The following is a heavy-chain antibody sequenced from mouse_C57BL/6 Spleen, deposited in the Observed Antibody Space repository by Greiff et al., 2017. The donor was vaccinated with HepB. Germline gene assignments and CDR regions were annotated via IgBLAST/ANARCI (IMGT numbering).Heavy chain of an antibody. Sequence: VQLQQSGPVLVKPGASVKMSCKASGYTFTDYYMNWVKQSHGKSLEWIGVINPYNGGTSYNQKFKGKATLTVDKSSSTAYMELNSLTSEDSAVYYCASPITTVVATDAMDYWGQGTSVTVSS. CDR2: INPYNGGT. J-gene: IGHJ4*01. CDR3: ASPITTVVATDAMDY. D-gene: IGHD1-1*01. V-gene: IGHV1-19*01. CDR1: GYTFTDYY.